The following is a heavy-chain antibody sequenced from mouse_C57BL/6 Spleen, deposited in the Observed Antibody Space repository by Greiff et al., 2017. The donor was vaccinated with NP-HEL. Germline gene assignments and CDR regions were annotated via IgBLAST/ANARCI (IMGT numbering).Heavy chain of an antibody. V-gene: IGHV5-17*01. CDR2: ISSGSSTI. CDR3: ARSGLLDD. CDR1: GFTFSDYG. D-gene: IGHD2-4*01. Sequence: EVQLVESGGGLVKPGGSLKLSCAASGFTFSDYGMHWVRQAPEKGLEWVAYISSGSSTIYYADTVKGRFTISRDNAKNTLFLQMTSLRSEDTAMYYCARSGLLDDWGQGTTLTVSS. J-gene: IGHJ2*01.